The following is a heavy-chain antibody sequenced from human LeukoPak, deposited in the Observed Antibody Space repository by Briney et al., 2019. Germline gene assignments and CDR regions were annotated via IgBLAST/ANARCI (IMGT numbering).Heavy chain of an antibody. D-gene: IGHD3-10*01. V-gene: IGHV3-23*01. CDR2: ISGSGGST. J-gene: IGHJ4*02. CDR1: GFTFSSYG. Sequence: PGGSLRLSCAASGFTFSSYGMSWVRQAPGKGLEWVSAISGSGGSTYYADSVKGRFTISRDNSKNTLYLQMNSLRAEDTAVYYCAKDPYYYGSGSYYSGGYFDYWGQGTLVTVSS. CDR3: AKDPYYYGSGSYYSGGYFDY.